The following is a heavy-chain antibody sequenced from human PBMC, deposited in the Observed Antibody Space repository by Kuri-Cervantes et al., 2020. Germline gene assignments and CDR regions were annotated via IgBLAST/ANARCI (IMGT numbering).Heavy chain of an antibody. J-gene: IGHJ4*02. Sequence: LTCAASGFTFSSYGMHWVRQAPGKGLEWVAVISYDGSNKYYADSVKGRFTISRDNSKNTLYLQMNSLRAEDTAVYYCADERYDTGDYWGQGTLVTVSS. V-gene: IGHV3-30*18. D-gene: IGHD3-3*01. CDR1: GFTFSSYG. CDR3: ADERYDTGDY. CDR2: ISYDGSNK.